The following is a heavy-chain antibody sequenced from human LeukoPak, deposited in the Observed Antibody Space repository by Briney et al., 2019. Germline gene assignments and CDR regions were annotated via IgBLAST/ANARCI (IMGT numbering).Heavy chain of an antibody. D-gene: IGHD6-6*01. Sequence: SETLSLTCTVSGGSISSYYWSWIRQPPGKGLEWTGYIYYSGSTNYNPSLKSRVTISVDTSKNQFSLKLSSVTAADTAVYYCARASASSSSNWFDPWGQGTLVTVSS. CDR3: ARASASSSSNWFDP. CDR2: IYYSGST. V-gene: IGHV4-59*08. J-gene: IGHJ5*02. CDR1: GGSISSYY.